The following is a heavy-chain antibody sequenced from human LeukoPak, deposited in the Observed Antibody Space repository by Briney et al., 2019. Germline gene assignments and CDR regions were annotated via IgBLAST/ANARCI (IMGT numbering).Heavy chain of an antibody. V-gene: IGHV3-74*01. CDR1: GFPFSDYW. CDR2: INSDGSRI. Sequence: GKPLILSCAASGFPFSDYWMHWVRQVPGKGLEWVSRINSDGSRISYADSVRGRFTISRDNARNTVFLQMNSLRVEDTAVYYCATSPVISRDWGQGTLVSVSS. J-gene: IGHJ4*02. D-gene: IGHD3-22*01. CDR3: ATSPVISRD.